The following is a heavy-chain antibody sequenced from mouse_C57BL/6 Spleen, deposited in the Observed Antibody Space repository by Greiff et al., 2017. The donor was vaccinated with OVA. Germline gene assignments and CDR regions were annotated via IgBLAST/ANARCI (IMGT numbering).Heavy chain of an antibody. D-gene: IGHD6-1*01. V-gene: IGHV5-9-1*02. Sequence: VKLVESGEGLVKPGGSLKLSCAASGFTFRSYAMSWVRQTPEKRLEWVAYISSGGDYIYYADTVKGRFTISRDNARNTLYLQMSSLKSEDTAMYYCTRRGASLFDYWGQGTTLTVSS. J-gene: IGHJ2*01. CDR1: GFTFRSYA. CDR2: ISSGGDYI. CDR3: TRRGASLFDY.